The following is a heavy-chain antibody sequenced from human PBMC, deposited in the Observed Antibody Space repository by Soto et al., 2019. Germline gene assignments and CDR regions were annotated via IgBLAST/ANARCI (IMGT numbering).Heavy chain of an antibody. CDR2: IKTKGEGGPT. Sequence: EVQLVESGGGHIQPGGSLRLSCAASGLHISNAWMNWVRQVPGKGLEWVGRIKTKGEGGPTDYPAAVKGRFIVSRDDSQNTLHLQMNSLKIEDTAVYYCTTGSVEGVWGQGTAVIVSS. V-gene: IGHV3-15*07. D-gene: IGHD2-15*01. CDR1: GLHISNAW. J-gene: IGHJ6*02. CDR3: TTGSVEGV.